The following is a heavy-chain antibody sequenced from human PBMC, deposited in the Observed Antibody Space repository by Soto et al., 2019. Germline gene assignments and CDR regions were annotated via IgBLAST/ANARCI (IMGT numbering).Heavy chain of an antibody. J-gene: IGHJ4*02. Sequence: EVQLVESGGGLVQPGGSLRLSCAASGFTFSGSWMHWVRQAPGKGLVWVSRINGDGSGTSYADFVKGRFTISRDDAKTTLFLQMTGLRAEDTAVYYCARGIFGSGTANDYWGQGPLVTVSS. D-gene: IGHD3-10*01. CDR2: INGDGSGT. CDR3: ARGIFGSGTANDY. CDR1: GFTFSGSW. V-gene: IGHV3-74*01.